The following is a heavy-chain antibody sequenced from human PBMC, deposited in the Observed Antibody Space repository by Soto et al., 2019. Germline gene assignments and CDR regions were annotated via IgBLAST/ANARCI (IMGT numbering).Heavy chain of an antibody. D-gene: IGHD5-18*01. J-gene: IGHJ6*02. CDR2: ISAYNGNT. V-gene: IGHV1-18*01. Sequence: QVPLVQSGAEVKKPGASVKVSCKASGYTFTSYGISWVRQAPGQGLEGMGWISAYNGNTNYAQKLQGRVTMTTDTSTSTAYMELRSLRSDDTAVYYCARDVDTAMVSYYGMDVWGQGTTVTVSS. CDR3: ARDVDTAMVSYYGMDV. CDR1: GYTFTSYG.